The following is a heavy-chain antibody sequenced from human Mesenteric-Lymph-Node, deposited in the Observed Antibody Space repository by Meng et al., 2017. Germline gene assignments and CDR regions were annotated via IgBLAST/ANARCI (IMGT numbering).Heavy chain of an antibody. CDR3: ARGVLERYFDY. J-gene: IGHJ4*02. Sequence: GSLRLSCAVSGDFTSSSDRWTWVRQAPGRGLEWIGEVWHSGATYYNPSLESRLTISIDTSNNRFSLELSSATAADTAVYYCARGVLERYFDYWGQGALVTVSS. CDR1: GDFTSSSDR. D-gene: IGHD3-10*01. V-gene: IGHV4-4*02. CDR2: VWHSGAT.